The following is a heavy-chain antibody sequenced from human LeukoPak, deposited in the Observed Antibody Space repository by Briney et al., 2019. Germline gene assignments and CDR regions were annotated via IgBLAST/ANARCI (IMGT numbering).Heavy chain of an antibody. V-gene: IGHV6-1*01. CDR1: GDSVSSNNAA. CDR2: TYYRSKWCN. Sequence: SQTLSLTCSISGDSVSSNNAAWNWIRQSPSRGLEWLGRTYYRSKWCNDYAVSVKSRISTNPDTSKNQFSLQLNSVTPEDTAVYYCARDTRYGSGWPYYFDYWGQGTLVTVSS. J-gene: IGHJ4*02. CDR3: ARDTRYGSGWPYYFDY. D-gene: IGHD6-19*01.